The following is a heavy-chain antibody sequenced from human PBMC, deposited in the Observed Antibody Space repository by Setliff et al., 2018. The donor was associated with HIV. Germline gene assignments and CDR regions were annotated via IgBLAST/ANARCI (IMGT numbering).Heavy chain of an antibody. CDR2: IYQSGST. Sequence: KTSETLSLTCSVSGDSISDTTYYWGWIRQPPGKRLEWLGSIYQSGSTSYNPSLSSRLTISVDTSKNQVSLRLSSVTAADTGVYYCARHRDPPGSSWIYYYYYMDLWGAGTTVTVSS. CDR1: GDSISDTTYY. V-gene: IGHV4-39*01. J-gene: IGHJ6*03. D-gene: IGHD6-13*01. CDR3: ARHRDPPGSSWIYYYYYMDL.